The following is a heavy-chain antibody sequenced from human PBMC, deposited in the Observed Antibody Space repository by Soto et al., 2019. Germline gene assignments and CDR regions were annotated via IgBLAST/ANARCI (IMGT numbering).Heavy chain of an antibody. CDR2: IYYNGNT. CDR3: ARSRSNGIPGLAQNY. CDR1: GGSISSYY. J-gene: IGHJ4*02. D-gene: IGHD3-9*01. V-gene: IGHV4-59*08. Sequence: SETLSLTCTVSGGSISSYYWNWIRQPPGRGLEWIGYIYYNGNTNYNPSLKSRVTMSVDMSKNQFSLKLNSVTAADTAVYYCARSRSNGIPGLAQNYSGQGTLVIVSS.